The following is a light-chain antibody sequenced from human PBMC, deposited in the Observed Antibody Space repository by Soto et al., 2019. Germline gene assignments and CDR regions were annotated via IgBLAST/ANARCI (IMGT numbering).Light chain of an antibody. V-gene: IGKV1-12*01. CDR2: EAS. J-gene: IGKJ4*01. CDR3: QQANSFPLP. Sequence: DIQMTQSPSSVSASVGDRVTITCRASQGVNTWLAWYQKKPGKAPELLVYEASSLHSGVTYRFSGSGSGTDFTLTISSLQPEDFATYYCQQANSFPLPFGGGTKVEVQ. CDR1: QGVNTW.